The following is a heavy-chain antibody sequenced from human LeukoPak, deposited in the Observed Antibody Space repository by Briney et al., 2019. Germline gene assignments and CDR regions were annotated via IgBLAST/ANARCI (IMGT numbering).Heavy chain of an antibody. CDR1: GGSISSSSYY. CDR2: IYYSGIP. CDR3: ARKAREFDY. Sequence: SETLSLTCTVSGGSISSSSYYWGWIRQPPGKGLECIGYIYYSGIPNYNPSLKSRVTISIDTSKNQFSLKLSSVTAADTAVYYCARKAREFDYWGQGTLVTVPS. J-gene: IGHJ4*02. D-gene: IGHD1-26*01. V-gene: IGHV4-61*05.